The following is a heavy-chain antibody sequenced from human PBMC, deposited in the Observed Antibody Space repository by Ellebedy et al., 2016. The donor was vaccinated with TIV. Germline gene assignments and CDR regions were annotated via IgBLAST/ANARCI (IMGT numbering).Heavy chain of an antibody. Sequence: MPSETLSLTCTVSGGSIRNYYCTWIRHPPGKGLEWIGHMYYSGSSNYNPSLKSRFTMSIDTSKNQFSLKMSSVTAADTAVYYCAASESADSDYWGPGTLVTVSS. CDR1: GGSIRNYY. CDR2: MYYSGSS. J-gene: IGHJ4*02. V-gene: IGHV4-59*01. CDR3: AASESADSDY. D-gene: IGHD2-21*01.